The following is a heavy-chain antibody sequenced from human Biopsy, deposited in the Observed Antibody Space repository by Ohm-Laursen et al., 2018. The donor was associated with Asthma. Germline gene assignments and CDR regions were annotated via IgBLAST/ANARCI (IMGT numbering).Heavy chain of an antibody. J-gene: IGHJ3*02. Sequence: ASVKASYKASGYTFINYAIHSVSQAPGQRLEWMGWINAGNGNTKYSQKFQGRVTISSDTSASTAYMDLSSLRSEDTAVYYCARTYYDFLTGQVNDAFAMWGQGTMVTVSS. D-gene: IGHD3-9*01. CDR1: GYTFINYA. CDR3: ARTYYDFLTGQVNDAFAM. CDR2: INAGNGNT. V-gene: IGHV1-3*01.